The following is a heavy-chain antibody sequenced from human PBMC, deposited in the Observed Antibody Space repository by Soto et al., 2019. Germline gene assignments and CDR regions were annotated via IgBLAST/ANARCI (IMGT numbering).Heavy chain of an antibody. Sequence: GASVKVSCKASGYTFTSYAMHWVRQAPGQRLEWMGWINPGNGNTNYAQKLQGRVTMTTDTSTSTAYMELRSLRSDDTAVYYCARSLIVLVPAAMANYYYGMDVWGQGTTVTVSS. CDR3: ARSLIVLVPAAMANYYYGMDV. CDR1: GYTFTSYA. CDR2: INPGNGNT. J-gene: IGHJ6*02. D-gene: IGHD2-2*01. V-gene: IGHV1-3*01.